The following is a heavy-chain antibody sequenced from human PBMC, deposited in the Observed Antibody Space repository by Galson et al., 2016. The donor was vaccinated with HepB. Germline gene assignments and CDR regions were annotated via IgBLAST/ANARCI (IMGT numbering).Heavy chain of an antibody. CDR3: AKALMYDYDSSGWALDQ. CDR1: GFTFDDYT. D-gene: IGHD3-22*01. V-gene: IGHV3-43*01. Sequence: SLRLSCAASGFTFDDYTMHWVRQAPGKGLEWVSLIGWDGNRRDYADPAKGRFVISRDNRKNYLYLEMNSLRTEDTALYYCAKALMYDYDSSGWALDQWGRGTLVSVSS. J-gene: IGHJ4*02. CDR2: IGWDGNRR.